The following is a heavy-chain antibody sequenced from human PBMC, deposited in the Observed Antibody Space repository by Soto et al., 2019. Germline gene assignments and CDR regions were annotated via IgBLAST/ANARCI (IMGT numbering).Heavy chain of an antibody. CDR3: ARVRIRGYSFY. CDR1: GGSFSGYY. V-gene: IGHV4-59*01. J-gene: IGHJ4*02. Sequence: SETLSLTCAVYGGSFSGYYWSWIRQPPGKGLEWIGYIYYSGSTNYNPSLKSRVTISVDTSKNQFSLKLSSMTAADTAVYYCARVRIRGYSFYWGQGTLVTVSS. D-gene: IGHD5-18*01. CDR2: IYYSGST.